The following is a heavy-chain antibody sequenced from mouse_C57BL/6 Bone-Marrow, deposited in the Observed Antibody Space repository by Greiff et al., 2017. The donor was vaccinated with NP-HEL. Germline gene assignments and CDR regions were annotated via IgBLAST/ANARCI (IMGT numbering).Heavy chain of an antibody. CDR2: INPGSGGT. CDR1: GYAFTNYL. J-gene: IGHJ1*03. CDR3: ARDTDWYFDV. V-gene: IGHV1-54*01. D-gene: IGHD5-1-1*01. Sequence: QVQLKESGAELVRPGTSVKVSCKASGYAFTNYLIEWVKQRPGQGLEWIGVINPGSGGTNYNEKFKGKATLTADKSSSTAYMQLSSLTSEDSAVYFCARDTDWYFDVWGTGTTVTVSS.